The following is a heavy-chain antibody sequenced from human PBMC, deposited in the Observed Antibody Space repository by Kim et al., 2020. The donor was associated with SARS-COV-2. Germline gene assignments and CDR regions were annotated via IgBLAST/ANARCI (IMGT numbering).Heavy chain of an antibody. J-gene: IGHJ4*02. D-gene: IGHD6-13*01. V-gene: IGHV4-31*03. Sequence: SETLSLTCTVSGGSISSGGYYWSWIRQHPGKGLEWIGYIYYSGSTYYNPSLKSRVTISVDTSKNQFSLKLSSVTAADTAVYYCARGKAAGTWASPIDYWGQGTLVTVSS. CDR2: IYYSGST. CDR1: GGSISSGGYY. CDR3: ARGKAAGTWASPIDY.